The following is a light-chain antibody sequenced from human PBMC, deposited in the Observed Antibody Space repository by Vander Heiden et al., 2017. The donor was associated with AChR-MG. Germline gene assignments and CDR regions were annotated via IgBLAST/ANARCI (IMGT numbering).Light chain of an antibody. CDR3: QQYNSYWT. CDR1: QSISSW. CDR2: KAS. Sequence: DIQMTQSPSTLSASVGDRVTITCRASQSISSWLAWYQQKPGKAPKLLIYKASNLESGVPSRFSGSGSGTEFTLTISSLQPDDFATYYCQQYNSYWTFGQGTQVEIK. V-gene: IGKV1-5*03. J-gene: IGKJ1*01.